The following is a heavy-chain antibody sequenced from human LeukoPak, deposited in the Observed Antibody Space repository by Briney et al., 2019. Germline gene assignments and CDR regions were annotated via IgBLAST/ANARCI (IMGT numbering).Heavy chain of an antibody. V-gene: IGHV3-66*01. CDR1: GFTVSNNY. CDR2: IYSGGST. CDR3: ARDSSGFGEFTYYGMDV. J-gene: IGHJ6*02. Sequence: AGGSLRLSCAASGFTVSNNYMSWVRQAPGKGLEWVSVIYSGGSTYYADSVKGRFTISRDNSKNTLYLQMNSLRAEDTAVYYCARDSSGFGEFTYYGMDVWGQGTTVTVSS. D-gene: IGHD3-10*01.